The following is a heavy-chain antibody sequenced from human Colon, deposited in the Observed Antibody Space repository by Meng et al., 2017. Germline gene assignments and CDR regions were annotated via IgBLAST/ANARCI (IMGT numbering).Heavy chain of an antibody. CDR1: GASIPSSNW. CDR3: ARHLGWEFDY. Sequence: VQLTQLGAGLVKPAGTLVFTWAVSGASIPSSNWWSWVRQAPGKGMEWIGQIDLSGKSDYNPSLKSRVTISLDKSMNQLFLEVYFVTAADTAIYYCARHLGWEFDYWGPGNLVTVSS. V-gene: IGHV4-4*02. J-gene: IGHJ4*02. D-gene: IGHD6-19*01. CDR2: IDLSGKS.